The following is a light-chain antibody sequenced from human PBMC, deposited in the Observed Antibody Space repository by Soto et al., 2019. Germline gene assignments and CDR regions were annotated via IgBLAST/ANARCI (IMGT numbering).Light chain of an antibody. CDR2: DVS. CDR1: SIDVGVYNY. J-gene: IGLJ1*01. Sequence: QSVLTPPRSVSGSPGQSVTIADPGTSIDVGVYNYVSWYQQHPGKAPKLMIYDVSKRPSGVPDRFSGSKSGNTASLTISGLQAEDGADYYCCSYAGSSSYVFGTGTKVTVL. CDR3: CSYAGSSSYV. V-gene: IGLV2-11*01.